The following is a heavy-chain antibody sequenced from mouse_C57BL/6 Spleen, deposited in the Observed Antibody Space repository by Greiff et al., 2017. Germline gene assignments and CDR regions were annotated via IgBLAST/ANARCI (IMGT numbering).Heavy chain of an antibody. D-gene: IGHD4-1*01. V-gene: IGHV1-69*01. CDR2: IDPSDSYT. CDR3: ARRGWDAYFDY. J-gene: IGHJ2*01. Sequence: QVQLQQPGAELVMPGASVKLSCKASGYTFTSYWMHWVKQRPGQGLEWIGEIDPSDSYTNYNQKFKGKSTLTVDKSSITAYMQLSSLTSADAAVYYYARRGWDAYFDYWGQGTTLTVSS. CDR1: GYTFTSYW.